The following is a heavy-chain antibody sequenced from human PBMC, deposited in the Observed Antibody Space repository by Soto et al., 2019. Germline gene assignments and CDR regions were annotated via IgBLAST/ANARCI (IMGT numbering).Heavy chain of an antibody. CDR3: ARVDLGYDAFDI. V-gene: IGHV3-30*14. CDR1: GFTFSGKT. J-gene: IGHJ3*02. Sequence: PGGSLRLSCEASGFTFSGKTMYWVRQAPGKGLEWVALIASDGSQTYYADSVKGRFTISRDNSKNTLYLQMNSLRAEDTAVYYCARVDLGYDAFDIWGQGTMVTVSS. D-gene: IGHD3-22*01. CDR2: IASDGSQT.